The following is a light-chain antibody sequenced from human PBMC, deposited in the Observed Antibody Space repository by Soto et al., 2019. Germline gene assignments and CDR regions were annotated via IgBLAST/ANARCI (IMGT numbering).Light chain of an antibody. Sequence: DIQMTQSPSSLAASIGDRVTITSRSSQTMDTYLNWYQQKPGKAPKLLVYAPSSLQSGVPSRFSGSVSGTHFTLTISSLQPDYDATYYCEHSYSTPLSFGGGTKVEIK. CDR1: QTMDTY. CDR3: EHSYSTPLS. V-gene: IGKV1-39*01. J-gene: IGKJ4*01. CDR2: APS.